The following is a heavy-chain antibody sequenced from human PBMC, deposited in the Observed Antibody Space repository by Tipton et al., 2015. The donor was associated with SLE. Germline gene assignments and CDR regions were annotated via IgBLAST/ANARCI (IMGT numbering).Heavy chain of an antibody. D-gene: IGHD6-19*01. CDR3: ARENHAVAGTFDY. V-gene: IGHV4-59*01. CDR2: IYYSGST. J-gene: IGHJ4*02. CDR1: GGSISSYY. Sequence: TLSLTCTVSGGSISSYYWSWIRQPPGKGLEWIGYIYYSGSTNYNPSLKSRVTISVDTSKNQFSLKLSSVTAADTAVYYCARENHAVAGTFDYWGQGTLVTVSS.